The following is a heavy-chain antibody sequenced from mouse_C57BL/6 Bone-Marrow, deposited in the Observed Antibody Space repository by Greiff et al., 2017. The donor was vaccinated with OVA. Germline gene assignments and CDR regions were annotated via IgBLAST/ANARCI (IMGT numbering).Heavy chain of an antibody. CDR3: ASYYIDY. CDR2: IYPGSGNT. V-gene: IGHV1-66*01. D-gene: IGHD2-12*01. Sequence: QVQLKQSGPELVKPGASVKISCKASGYSFTSYYIHWVKQRPGQGLEWIGWIYPGSGNTKYNEKFKGKATLTADTSSSTAYIQLSSLTSEDSAVYYCASYYIDYWGQGTTLTVSS. J-gene: IGHJ2*01. CDR1: GYSFTSYY.